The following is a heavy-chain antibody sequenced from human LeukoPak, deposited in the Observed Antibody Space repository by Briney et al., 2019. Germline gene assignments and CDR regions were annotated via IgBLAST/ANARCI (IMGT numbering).Heavy chain of an antibody. D-gene: IGHD3-10*01. J-gene: IGHJ6*03. CDR1: GGTFSGYA. CDR3: ARGVINGDQYYYSYHMDV. CDR2: IIPLFNTA. Sequence: ASVKVSCKASGGTFSGYAVNWVRQAPGHGLEWMGGIIPLFNTANYAQKFQGRVTIAADESTRTAYMELSSLRSEDTAVYYCARGVINGDQYYYSYHMDVWGKGTTVTVSS. V-gene: IGHV1-69*13.